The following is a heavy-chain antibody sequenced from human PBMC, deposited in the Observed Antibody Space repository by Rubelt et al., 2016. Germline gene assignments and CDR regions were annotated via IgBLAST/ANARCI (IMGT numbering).Heavy chain of an antibody. CDR2: ISGSGGST. J-gene: IGHJ4*02. CDR3: AKDTNSSYFDY. D-gene: IGHD6-6*01. V-gene: IGHV3-23*01. Sequence: EWVSAISGSGGSTYYADSVRGRFTISRDSSTNTLYLQMNSLRADDTAVYYRAKDTNSSYFDYWGQGTLVTVSS.